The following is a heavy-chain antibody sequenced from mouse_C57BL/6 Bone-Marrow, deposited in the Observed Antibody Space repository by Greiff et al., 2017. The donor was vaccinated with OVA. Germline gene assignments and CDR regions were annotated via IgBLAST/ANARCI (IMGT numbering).Heavy chain of an antibody. V-gene: IGHV1-69*01. CDR3: ANGGDSGYYPSIDY. J-gene: IGHJ2*01. Sequence: QVQLQQPGAELVMPGASVKLSCKASGYTFTSYWMHWVKQRPGQGLEWIGEIDPSDSYTNYNQKFKGKSTLTVDKSSSTAYMQLSSLTSEDSAVYDCANGGDSGYYPSIDYWGQGTTLTVSS. CDR2: IDPSDSYT. CDR1: GYTFTSYW. D-gene: IGHD2-3*01.